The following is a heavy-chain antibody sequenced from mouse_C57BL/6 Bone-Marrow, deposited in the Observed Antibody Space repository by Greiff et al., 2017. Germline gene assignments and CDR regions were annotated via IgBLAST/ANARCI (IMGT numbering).Heavy chain of an antibody. J-gene: IGHJ4*01. CDR3: TRWLPFYAMDY. Sequence: QVQLQQSGAELVRPGASVTLSCKASGYTFTDYAMHWVKQTPVHGLEWIGAIDPETGGTAYNQKFKGKAILTADKSSSTAYMELRSLTSEDSAVYYCTRWLPFYAMDYWGQGTSVTVSS. CDR1: GYTFTDYA. D-gene: IGHD2-2*01. CDR2: IDPETGGT. V-gene: IGHV1-15*01.